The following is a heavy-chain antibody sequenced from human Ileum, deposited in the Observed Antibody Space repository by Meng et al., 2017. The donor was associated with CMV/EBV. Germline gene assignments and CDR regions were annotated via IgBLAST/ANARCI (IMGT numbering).Heavy chain of an antibody. CDR1: GGSFSGYY. CDR3: ARGRYSYGYNY. CDR2: INHSGST. V-gene: IGHV4-34*01. Sequence: SQTLSLTCAVYGGSFSGYYWSWIRQPPGKGLEWIGEINHSGSTNYNPSLKSRVTISVDTSKNQFSLKLSSVTAADTAVYYCARGRYSYGYNYWGQGTLVTVSS. J-gene: IGHJ4*02. D-gene: IGHD5-18*01.